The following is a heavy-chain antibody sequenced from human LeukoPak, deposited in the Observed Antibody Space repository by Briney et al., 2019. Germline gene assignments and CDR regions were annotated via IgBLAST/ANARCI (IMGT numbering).Heavy chain of an antibody. J-gene: IGHJ4*02. CDR2: INPNSGGT. CDR1: GYTFTGYY. V-gene: IGHV1-2*02. Sequence: ASVKVSCKDSGYTFTGYYMHWVRQAPGQGLGWMGWINPNSGGTNYAQKFQGRVTMTRDTSISTAYMELSRLRSDDTAVYYCARTMYSSSSGGYWGQGTLVTVSS. D-gene: IGHD6-6*01. CDR3: ARTMYSSSSGGY.